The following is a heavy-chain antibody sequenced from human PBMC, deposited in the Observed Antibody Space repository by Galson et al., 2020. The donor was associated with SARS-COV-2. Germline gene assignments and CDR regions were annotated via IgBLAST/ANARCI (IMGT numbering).Heavy chain of an antibody. D-gene: IGHD3-10*01. V-gene: IGHV3-7*01. CDR3: ARDHYYGSGSYFASTKNHGMDV. CDR2: IKQDGSEK. J-gene: IGHJ6*02. CDR1: GFTFSSYW. Sequence: GGSLRLSCAASGFTFSSYWMSWVRQAPGKGLEWVANIKQDGSEKYYVDSVKGRFTISRDNAKNSLYLQMNSLRAEDTAVYYCARDHYYGSGSYFASTKNHGMDVWGQGTTVTVSS.